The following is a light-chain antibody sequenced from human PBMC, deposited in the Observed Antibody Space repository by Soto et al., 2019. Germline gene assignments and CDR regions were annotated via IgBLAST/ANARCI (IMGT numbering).Light chain of an antibody. Sequence: QSALTQPTSVSGSPGQSITISCTGTSSGVGGYNYVSWYQHHPGKAPKLMICDVSDRPSGVSNRFSGSKSGNTASLTISGLQAEDEADYYCSSYTSSSTPWVFGTGTKVTVL. CDR3: SSYTSSSTPWV. CDR2: DVS. V-gene: IGLV2-14*03. J-gene: IGLJ1*01. CDR1: SSGVGGYNY.